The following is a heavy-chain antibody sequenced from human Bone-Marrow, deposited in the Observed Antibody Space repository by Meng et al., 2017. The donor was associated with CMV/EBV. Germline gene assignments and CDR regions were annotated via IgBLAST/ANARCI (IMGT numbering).Heavy chain of an antibody. Sequence: ASVKVSCKASGYTFTGYYMHWVRQAPGQGLEWMGWINPNSGGTNYAQKFQGRVTMTRDTSISTAYMELSRLRSDDTAVYYCARVGDCVGSSCLINYYYNGMDVWGQGTTVTVSS. D-gene: IGHD2-2*01. CDR3: ARVGDCVGSSCLINYYYNGMDV. CDR1: GYTFTGYY. V-gene: IGHV1-2*02. J-gene: IGHJ6*02. CDR2: INPNSGGT.